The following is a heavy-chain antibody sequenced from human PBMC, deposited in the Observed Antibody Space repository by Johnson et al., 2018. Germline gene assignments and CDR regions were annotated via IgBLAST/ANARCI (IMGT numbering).Heavy chain of an antibody. D-gene: IGHD3-16*01. CDR2: IWYDGSNK. CDR3: AREGGTSGVYYYMDV. Sequence: QVQLQESGGGVVQPGRSLRLSCAASGFTFSSYGMHWVRQAPGKGLEWVAVIWYDGSNKYYADSVKGRFTISRDNAKNSLYLQMNSLRAEDTAVYYCAREGGTSGVYYYMDVWGKGTTVTVSS. V-gene: IGHV3-33*08. CDR1: GFTFSSYG. J-gene: IGHJ6*03.